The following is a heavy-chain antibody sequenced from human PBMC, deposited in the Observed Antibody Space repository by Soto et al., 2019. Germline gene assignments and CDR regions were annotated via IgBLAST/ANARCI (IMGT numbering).Heavy chain of an antibody. J-gene: IGHJ5*02. D-gene: IGHD4-17*01. Sequence: EVQLVESGGGLVQPGGSLRLSCAASGFTFSSYSMNWVRQAPGKGLEWVSYFSSSSSTIYYADSVKGRFTISRDNAKNSLYLQMNCLRAEDTAVYYCAREGGDLNWFDPWGQGTLVTVSS. CDR3: AREGGDLNWFDP. CDR2: FSSSSSTI. CDR1: GFTFSSYS. V-gene: IGHV3-48*01.